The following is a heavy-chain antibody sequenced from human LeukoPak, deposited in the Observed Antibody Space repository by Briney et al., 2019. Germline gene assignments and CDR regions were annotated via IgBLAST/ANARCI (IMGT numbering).Heavy chain of an antibody. CDR1: GFTFSSYS. CDR3: AKAYGRNSGSYGG. CDR2: ISSSSTYI. D-gene: IGHD1-26*01. Sequence: GGSLRLSCAASGFTFSSYSMNWVRQAPGKGLEWVSSISSSSTYIYYADSVKGRFTISRDNSKNTLYLQMNSLRAEDTAVYYCAKAYGRNSGSYGGWGQGTLVTVSS. J-gene: IGHJ4*02. V-gene: IGHV3-21*01.